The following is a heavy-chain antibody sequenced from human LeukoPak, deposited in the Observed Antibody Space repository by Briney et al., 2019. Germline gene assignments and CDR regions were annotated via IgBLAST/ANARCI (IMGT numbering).Heavy chain of an antibody. J-gene: IGHJ4*02. Sequence: PGGSLRICCGASGFTFRSYCLRWVGQAPGKVPMWVSRICPDGTVTNYADSMKARFIISRDNARNTVYLQMNSLRVEDTAVYYCVRDFRSADYWGQGTLVTVSS. CDR2: ICPDGTVT. CDR1: GFTFRSYC. CDR3: VRDFRSADY. V-gene: IGHV3-74*01.